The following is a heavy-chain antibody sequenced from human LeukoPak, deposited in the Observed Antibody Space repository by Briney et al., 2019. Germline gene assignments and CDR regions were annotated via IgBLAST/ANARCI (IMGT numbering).Heavy chain of an antibody. CDR1: GGSFSGYY. Sequence: PSETLSLTCAVYGGSFSGYYWSRIRQPPGKGLEWIGEINRSRNTNYNPSLKSRVTISVDTSKNQFSLKLSSVTAADAAVYYCAKAYGDYGTKTYRRAYFDYWGQGTLVTVSS. D-gene: IGHD4-17*01. J-gene: IGHJ4*02. V-gene: IGHV4-34*01. CDR3: AKAYGDYGTKTYRRAYFDY. CDR2: INRSRNT.